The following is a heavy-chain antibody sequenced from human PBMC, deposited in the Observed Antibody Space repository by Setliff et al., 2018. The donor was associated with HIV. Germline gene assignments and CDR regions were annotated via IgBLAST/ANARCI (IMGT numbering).Heavy chain of an antibody. CDR3: ARGYSSSWYDS. Sequence: ETLSLTCTVSGDSISSSYYWTWIRQPPGKGLEWIGYIYTSGSTNYNPSLKNRVTISVDTSKNQFSLRLSSVTAADTAVYYRARGYSSSWYDSWGQGTLVTVSS. V-gene: IGHV4-4*08. J-gene: IGHJ5*01. CDR2: IYTSGST. CDR1: GDSISSSYY. D-gene: IGHD6-13*01.